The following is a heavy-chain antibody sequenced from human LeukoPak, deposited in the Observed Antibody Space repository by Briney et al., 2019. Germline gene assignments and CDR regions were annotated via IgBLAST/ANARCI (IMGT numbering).Heavy chain of an antibody. Sequence: SETLSLTCTVSGGSLSSYYWSWIRQPPGKGLEWIGYIYYSGSTNYNPSLKSRVTISVDTSKNQFSLKLSSVTAADTAVYYCARGTPSSTGYWGQGTLVTVSS. D-gene: IGHD2-2*01. CDR1: GGSLSSYY. V-gene: IGHV4-59*01. CDR3: ARGTPSSTGY. J-gene: IGHJ4*02. CDR2: IYYSGST.